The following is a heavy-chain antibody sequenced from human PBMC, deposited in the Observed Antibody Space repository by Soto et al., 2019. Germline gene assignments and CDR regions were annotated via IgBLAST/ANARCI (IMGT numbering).Heavy chain of an antibody. CDR3: ARNHHPEYNFDY. CDR1: GYTFTNYG. J-gene: IGHJ4*02. V-gene: IGHV1-18*01. Sequence: ASVKVSCKASGYTFTNYGISWVRQAPGQGLEWMGWISGYNGNTNYAQKLQGRVTMTTDTSTSTAYMELRSLRSDDTAVYYCARNHHPEYNFDYWGQGTLVTVSS. D-gene: IGHD5-18*01. CDR2: ISGYNGNT.